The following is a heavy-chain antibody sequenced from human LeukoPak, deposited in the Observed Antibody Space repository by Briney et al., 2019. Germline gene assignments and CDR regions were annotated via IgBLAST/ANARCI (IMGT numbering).Heavy chain of an antibody. Sequence: PSETLSLTCTVSFYSISSGYYWGWIRQPPGKGLEWIGSIYHSGSTYYNPSLKSRVTISVDTSKNQFSLKLSSVTAADTAVYYCASTDSSDFDYWGQGTLVTVSS. CDR3: ASTDSSDFDY. J-gene: IGHJ4*02. CDR1: FYSISSGYY. CDR2: IYHSGST. D-gene: IGHD3-22*01. V-gene: IGHV4-38-2*02.